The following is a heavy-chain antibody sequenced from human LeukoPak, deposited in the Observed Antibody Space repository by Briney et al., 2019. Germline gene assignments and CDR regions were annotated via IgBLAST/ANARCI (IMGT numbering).Heavy chain of an antibody. CDR3: AREDVDTGSDY. Sequence: PSETLSLTCSVSGASISRGTYHWSWIRQAAGKGLEWIGRIYSSGAPSYNPSLQSRVTISGDTSKNQFALKLTSVTAADTAVYYCAREDVDTGSDYWGQGILVTVPS. V-gene: IGHV4-61*02. CDR2: IYSSGAP. CDR1: GASISRGTYH. D-gene: IGHD5-18*01. J-gene: IGHJ4*02.